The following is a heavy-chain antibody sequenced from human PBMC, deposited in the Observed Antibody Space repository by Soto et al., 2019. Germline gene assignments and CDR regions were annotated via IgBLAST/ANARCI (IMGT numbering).Heavy chain of an antibody. CDR3: AHRAEAARPFDP. D-gene: IGHD6-6*01. J-gene: IGHJ5*02. CDR2: IYWDDDK. V-gene: IGHV2-5*02. Sequence: QITLKESGPTLVKPTQTLTLTCTFSGFSLTTSGEGVGWIRQPPGKALEWLALIYWDDDKRYSPSLESRLTITKDTSQSQVVLTITNMNPVDTATYYCAHRAEAARPFDPWGQGTLVTVSS. CDR1: GFSLTTSGEG.